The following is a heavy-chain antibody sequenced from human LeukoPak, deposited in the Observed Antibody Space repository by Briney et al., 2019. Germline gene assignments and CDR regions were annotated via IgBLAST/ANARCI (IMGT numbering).Heavy chain of an antibody. V-gene: IGHV1-2*02. CDR2: INPNSGGT. CDR1: GYTFTGYY. Sequence: ASVKVSCKASGYTFTGYYMHWVRQAPGQGLEWMGWINPNSGGTNYAQKFQGRVTMTRDTSISTAYMELSRLRSDDTAVYYCARTYYDYVWGSYGFDYWGQGTLVTVPS. D-gene: IGHD3-16*01. CDR3: ARTYYDYVWGSYGFDY. J-gene: IGHJ4*02.